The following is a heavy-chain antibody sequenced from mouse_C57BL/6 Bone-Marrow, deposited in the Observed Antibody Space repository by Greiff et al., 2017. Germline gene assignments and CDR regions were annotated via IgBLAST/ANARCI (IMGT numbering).Heavy chain of an antibody. D-gene: IGHD1-1*01. J-gene: IGHJ2*01. Sequence: QVQLKQPGAELVKPGASVKLSCKASGYTFTSYWMHWVKQRPGQGLEWIGMIHPNSGSTNYNEKFKSKATLTVDKSSSTAYMQLSSLTSEDSAVYYCARSITTVVGYWGQGTTLTVSS. CDR2: IHPNSGST. CDR1: GYTFTSYW. V-gene: IGHV1-64*01. CDR3: ARSITTVVGY.